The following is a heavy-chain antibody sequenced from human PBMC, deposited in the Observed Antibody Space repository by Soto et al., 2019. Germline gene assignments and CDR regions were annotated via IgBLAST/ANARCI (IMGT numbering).Heavy chain of an antibody. CDR1: GYTFTGYY. J-gene: IGHJ5*02. Sequence: ASVKVSCKASGYTFTGYYMHWVRQAPGQGLEWMGWINPNSGGANYAQKFQGRVTITADTSMSTAYMELSRLRSEDTAVYYCARDRGPSSGYYPYWFDPWGQGTLVTVSS. D-gene: IGHD3-22*01. CDR3: ARDRGPSSGYYPYWFDP. CDR2: INPNSGGA. V-gene: IGHV1-2*02.